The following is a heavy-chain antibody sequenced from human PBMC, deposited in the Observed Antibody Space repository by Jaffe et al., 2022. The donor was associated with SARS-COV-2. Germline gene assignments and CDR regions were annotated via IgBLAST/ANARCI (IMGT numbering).Heavy chain of an antibody. CDR3: AKDRAHYYDSSGYYEGAFDI. V-gene: IGHV3-23*01. D-gene: IGHD3-22*01. Sequence: EVQLLESGGGLVQPGGSLRLSCAASGFTFSSYAMSWVRQAPGKGLEWVSAISGSGGSTYYADSVKGRFTISRDNSKNTLYLQMNSLRAEDTAVYYCAKDRAHYYDSSGYYEGAFDIWGQGTMVTVSS. CDR2: ISGSGGST. J-gene: IGHJ3*02. CDR1: GFTFSSYA.